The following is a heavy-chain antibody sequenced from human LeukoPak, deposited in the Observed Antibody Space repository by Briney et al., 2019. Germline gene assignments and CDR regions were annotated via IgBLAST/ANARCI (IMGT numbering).Heavy chain of an antibody. CDR2: IIPILGIA. CDR3: ARFKPQRSYYYDSSGYYYEGLDY. V-gene: IGHV1-69*04. J-gene: IGHJ4*02. CDR1: GGTFSSYA. D-gene: IGHD3-22*01. Sequence: ASVKVSCKASGGTFSSYAISWVRQAPGQGLEWMGRIIPILGIANYAQKFQGRVTITADKSTSTAHMELSSLRSEDTAVYYCARFKPQRSYYYDSSGYYYEGLDYWGQGTLVTVSS.